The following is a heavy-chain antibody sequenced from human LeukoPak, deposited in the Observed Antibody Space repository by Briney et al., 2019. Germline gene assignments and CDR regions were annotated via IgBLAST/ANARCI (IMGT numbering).Heavy chain of an antibody. CDR3: ATPYGDLARRYYYGMDV. V-gene: IGHV1-69*04. Sequence: ASVKVSCKASGGTFSSYAISWVRQAPGQGLEWMGRIIPILGIANYAQKFQGRVTITADKSTSTAYMELSSLRSEDTAVYYCATPYGDLARRYYYGMDVWGQGTTVTVSS. CDR2: IIPILGIA. CDR1: GGTFSSYA. J-gene: IGHJ6*02. D-gene: IGHD4-17*01.